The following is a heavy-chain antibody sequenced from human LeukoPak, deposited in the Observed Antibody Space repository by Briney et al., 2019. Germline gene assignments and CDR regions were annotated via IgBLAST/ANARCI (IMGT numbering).Heavy chain of an antibody. Sequence: GRSLRVSCAASGFTFSSYGMHWVRQAPGKGLERVAVISYDGSNKYYAESVKGRFTISRDNSKNTLYLQMNSLRAEDTAVYYCAKDQGGYCTNGVCFTLHYWGQGTLVAVSS. J-gene: IGHJ4*02. CDR3: AKDQGGYCTNGVCFTLHY. D-gene: IGHD2-8*01. CDR1: GFTFSSYG. CDR2: ISYDGSNK. V-gene: IGHV3-30*18.